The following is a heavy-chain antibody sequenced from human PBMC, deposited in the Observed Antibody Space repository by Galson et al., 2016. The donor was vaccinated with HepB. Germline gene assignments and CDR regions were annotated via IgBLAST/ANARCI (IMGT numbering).Heavy chain of an antibody. CDR1: GFTFSNFG. J-gene: IGHJ3*02. V-gene: IGHV3-33*01. CDR2: IWYDGSRK. D-gene: IGHD1-1*01. Sequence: SLRLSCATSGFTFSNFGMHWVRQAPGKGLEWVAIIWYDGSRKYYSDSVEGRFTISRDNSKNTLFLRMNSLKVEDTAIYYCARSRRVQFDAFDIWGQGTMVTVSA. CDR3: ARSRRVQFDAFDI.